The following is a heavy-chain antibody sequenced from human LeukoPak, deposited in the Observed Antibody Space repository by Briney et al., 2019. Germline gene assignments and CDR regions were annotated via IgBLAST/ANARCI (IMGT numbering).Heavy chain of an antibody. CDR2: IYTSEST. CDR1: GGSISSGSYY. CDR3: AREDEAGLKGGFDY. Sequence: SQTLSLTCTVSGGSISSGSYYWSWIRQPAGKGLEWIGRIYTSESTNYNPSLKSRVTISVDTSKNQFSLKLSSVTAADTAVYYCAREDEAGLKGGFDYWGQGTLVTVSS. J-gene: IGHJ4*02. D-gene: IGHD6-13*01. V-gene: IGHV4-61*02.